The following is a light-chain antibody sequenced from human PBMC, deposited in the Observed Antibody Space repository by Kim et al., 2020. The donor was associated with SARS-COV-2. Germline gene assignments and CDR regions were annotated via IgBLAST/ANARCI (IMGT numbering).Light chain of an antibody. CDR3: QSFAGSAWV. CDR1: SGFIASDY. CDR2: EDN. J-gene: IGLJ3*02. Sequence: NFMLTQPHSVSESPGKTVTISCTRTSGFIASDYVQWYQQRPGSAPTTVIYEDNLRASGVPDRFSGSIDSSSNTASLTISGLEAEDEADYYCQSFAGSAWVFGGGTQLTVL. V-gene: IGLV6-57*04.